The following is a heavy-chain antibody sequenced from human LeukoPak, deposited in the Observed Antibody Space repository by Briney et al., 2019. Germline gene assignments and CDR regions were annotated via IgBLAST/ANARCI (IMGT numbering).Heavy chain of an antibody. D-gene: IGHD6-19*01. CDR2: IIPIFGTA. CDR1: GGTFSSYA. J-gene: IGHJ5*02. V-gene: IGHV1-69*05. CDR3: ARESGIAVAGTGGNWFDP. Sequence: SVKVSCKASGGTFSSYAISWVRQAPAQGLEWMGGIIPIFGTANYAQKFQGRVTMTSNTYISTAYMELSSLRSEDTAVYYCARESGIAVAGTGGNWFDPWGQGTLVTVSS.